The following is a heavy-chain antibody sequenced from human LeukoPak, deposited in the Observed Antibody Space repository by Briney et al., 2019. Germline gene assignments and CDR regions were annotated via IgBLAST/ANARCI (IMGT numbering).Heavy chain of an antibody. J-gene: IGHJ5*02. D-gene: IGHD6-19*01. Sequence: PGGSLRLSCAASGFTFSAYWMTWVRQAPGKGLEWVTIINEGGSLKYYVDSVKGRFTISRDNTKNSLYLQMSTLRVEDTAVYYCARVGKNGWDFDHWGQGTLLTVSS. CDR3: ARVGKNGWDFDH. CDR2: INEGGSLK. CDR1: GFTFSAYW. V-gene: IGHV3-7*01.